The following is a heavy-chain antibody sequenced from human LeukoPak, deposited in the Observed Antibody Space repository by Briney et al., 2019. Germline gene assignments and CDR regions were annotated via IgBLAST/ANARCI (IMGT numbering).Heavy chain of an antibody. Sequence: ASVKVSRTASGYTFTIYGISWVRQAPGQGLEWMGWISAYNGNTNYSQKFQGRVTMTMDTSISTAYMELSMLRSDDTAVYYCARPRTKQLVEDSFDYWGQGTLVTVSS. CDR1: GYTFTIYG. CDR3: ARPRTKQLVEDSFDY. CDR2: ISAYNGNT. V-gene: IGHV1-18*01. J-gene: IGHJ4*02. D-gene: IGHD6-13*01.